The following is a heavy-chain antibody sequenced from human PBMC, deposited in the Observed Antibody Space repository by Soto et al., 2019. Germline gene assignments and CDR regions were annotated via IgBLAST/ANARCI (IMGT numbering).Heavy chain of an antibody. CDR2: ISSSSSYI. CDR1: GFTFSSYS. CDR3: ARADLICSSTSCYDY. J-gene: IGHJ4*02. Sequence: GGSLILSCAASGFTFSSYSMNWVRQAPGKGLEWVSSISSSSSYIYYADSVKGRFTISRDNAKNSLYLQMNSLSAEDTAVYYCARADLICSSTSCYDYWGQGTLVTVSS. V-gene: IGHV3-21*01. D-gene: IGHD2-2*01.